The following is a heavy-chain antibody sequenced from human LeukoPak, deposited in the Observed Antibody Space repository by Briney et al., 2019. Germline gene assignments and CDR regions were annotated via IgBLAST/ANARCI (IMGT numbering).Heavy chain of an antibody. Sequence: ASVKVSCKASGGTFSSYAISWVRQAPGQGLEWMGAIIPIFGTANYAQKFQGRVTITTDESTSTAYMELSSLRSEDTAVYYCVVPAATGFDPWGQGTLVTVSS. D-gene: IGHD2-2*01. CDR3: VVPAATGFDP. CDR1: GGTFSSYA. J-gene: IGHJ5*02. V-gene: IGHV1-69*05. CDR2: IIPIFGTA.